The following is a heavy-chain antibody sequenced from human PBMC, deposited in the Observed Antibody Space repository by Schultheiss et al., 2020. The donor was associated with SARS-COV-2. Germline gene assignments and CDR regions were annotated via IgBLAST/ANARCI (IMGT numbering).Heavy chain of an antibody. CDR2: ISYDGSNK. CDR3: AKDRVTTYYYGMDV. CDR1: GFTFSSYG. D-gene: IGHD4-11*01. V-gene: IGHV3-30*18. J-gene: IGHJ6*02. Sequence: GESLKISCAASGFTFSSYGMHWVRQAPGKGLEWVAVISYDGSNKYYADSVKGRFTISRDNSKNTLYLQMNSLRAEDTAVYYCAKDRVTTYYYGMDVWGQGTTVTVSS.